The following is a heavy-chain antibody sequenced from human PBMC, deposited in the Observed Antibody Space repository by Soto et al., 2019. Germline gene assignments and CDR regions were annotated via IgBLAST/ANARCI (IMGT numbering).Heavy chain of an antibody. Sequence: PGGSLRLSCAASGFTFSSYSMNWVRQAPGKGLEWVSSISSSSSYIYYADSAKGRFTISRDNAKNSLYLQMNSLRAEDTAVYYCARDQIGYCSGGSCSPVRYWGQGTLVTVSS. CDR2: ISSSSSYI. CDR3: ARDQIGYCSGGSCSPVRY. CDR1: GFTFSSYS. D-gene: IGHD2-15*01. V-gene: IGHV3-21*01. J-gene: IGHJ4*02.